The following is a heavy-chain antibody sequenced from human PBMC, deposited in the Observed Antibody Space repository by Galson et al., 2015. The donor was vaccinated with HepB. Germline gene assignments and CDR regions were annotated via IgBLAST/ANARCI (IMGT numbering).Heavy chain of an antibody. CDR2: ISGSGGST. CDR3: AKWGGYCSSTSCYKGWGDYFDY. Sequence: SLRLSFAASGFTFSSYAMSWVRQAPGKGLEWVSAISGSGGSTYYADSVKGRFTISRDNSKNTLYLQMNSLRAEDTAVYYCAKWGGYCSSTSCYKGWGDYFDYWGQGTLVTVSS. V-gene: IGHV3-23*01. CDR1: GFTFSSYA. D-gene: IGHD2-2*01. J-gene: IGHJ4*02.